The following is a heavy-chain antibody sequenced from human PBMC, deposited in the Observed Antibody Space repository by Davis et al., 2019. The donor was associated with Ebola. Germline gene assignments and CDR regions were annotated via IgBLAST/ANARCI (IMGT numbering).Heavy chain of an antibody. V-gene: IGHV6-1*01. CDR3: VRGWGRSGLDV. D-gene: IGHD3-16*01. J-gene: IGHJ6*02. Sequence: PSDPLSLTFHTSGASVSGNSGAWNWIRQSPSRGLEWLGRTYYTSKWHNDYGESVKSRITINPDTSTNQVSLQLNSVTPEDTAVYYCVRGWGRSGLDVWGQGTTVTVSS. CDR1: GASVSGNSGA. CDR2: TYYTSKWHN.